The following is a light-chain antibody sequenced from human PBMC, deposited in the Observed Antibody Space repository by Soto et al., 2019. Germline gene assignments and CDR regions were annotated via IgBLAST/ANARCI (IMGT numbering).Light chain of an antibody. CDR2: SNN. V-gene: IGLV1-44*01. Sequence: QSALPQPPSSSGPPGQRVTLPCSGSSSHIGSNTVNWYQQLPGTAPKLLIYSNNQRPSGVPDRFSGFKSGTSASLAISGLQSEDEADYYCAAWDDSLNGRYVFGTGTKVTVL. CDR3: AAWDDSLNGRYV. CDR1: SSHIGSNT. J-gene: IGLJ1*01.